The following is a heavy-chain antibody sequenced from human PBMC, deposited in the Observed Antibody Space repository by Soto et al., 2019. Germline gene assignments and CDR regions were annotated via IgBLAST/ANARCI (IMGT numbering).Heavy chain of an antibody. CDR1: SGPSSSHN. CDR3: VRQGIGNLHGLVDV. J-gene: IGHJ6*02. D-gene: IGHD1-1*01. V-gene: IGHV4-59*08. Sequence: QVQLQQSGPGLVKPSETLSLTCTVSSGPSSSHNWGWIRQSPGRGLEWIGYVYNTGGTSYNPSLKSRVTISADTSANHISLTLSSVTAADTAIYYCVRQGIGNLHGLVDVWGQGTTDSVSS. CDR2: VYNTGGT.